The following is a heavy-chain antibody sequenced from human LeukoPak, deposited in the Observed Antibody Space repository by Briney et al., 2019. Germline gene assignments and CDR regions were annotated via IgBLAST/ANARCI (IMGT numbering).Heavy chain of an antibody. CDR1: GFTFCSYE. Sequence: PGGSLRLSCAASGFTFCSYEMNWVREARGKGREWVSSISRSATTIYYADSVKGRFTISRDNAKNSLYLQMNSLRAEDTAVYFCARVGALSSSWLLYWGQGTLVTVSS. V-gene: IGHV3-48*03. D-gene: IGHD6-13*01. J-gene: IGHJ4*02. CDR2: ISRSATTI. CDR3: ARVGALSSSWLLY.